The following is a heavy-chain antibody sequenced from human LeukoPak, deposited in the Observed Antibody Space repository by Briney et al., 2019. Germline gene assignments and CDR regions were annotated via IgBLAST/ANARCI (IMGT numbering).Heavy chain of an antibody. CDR3: TKGRGI. D-gene: IGHD3-10*01. V-gene: IGHV4-61*09. J-gene: IGHJ4*02. Sequence: PSETLSLTCTVSGYSISSGSYDWYWIRQPAGKGLEWIGHIYTSGTSNYNPSLRSRVTISVDTSKNRFSLKLTSVTAADTAVYYCTKGRGIWGQGTLVTVSS. CDR2: IYTSGTS. CDR1: GYSISSGSYD.